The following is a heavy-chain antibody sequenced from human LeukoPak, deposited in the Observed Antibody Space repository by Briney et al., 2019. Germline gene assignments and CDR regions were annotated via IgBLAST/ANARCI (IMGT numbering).Heavy chain of an antibody. J-gene: IGHJ6*02. CDR1: GFTFNSYG. CDR2: ITSSSSTI. Sequence: GGSLRLSCAASGFTFNSYGMHWVRQAPGKGLEWVSYITSSSSTIYYADSVRGRFTISRDNGKNSLYLQMNSLRAEDTAVYYCARPLSIGFLEWLHGMDVWGQGTTVTVSS. V-gene: IGHV3-48*01. D-gene: IGHD3-3*02. CDR3: ARPLSIGFLEWLHGMDV.